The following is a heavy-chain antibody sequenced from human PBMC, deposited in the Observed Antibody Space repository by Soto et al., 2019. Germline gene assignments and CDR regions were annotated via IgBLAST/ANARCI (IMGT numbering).Heavy chain of an antibody. Sequence: EVQLVESGGGLVQPVGSLRLSCAASGFTFSSYDMHWVRQATGKCLEWVSAIGTAGDTYYPGSVKGRFTISRENATNSLYLHMNSLSAGDTAVYYCARERSSSGQYPGYWYCDLWAVEPWSLSPQ. CDR3: ARERSSSGQYPGYWYCDL. D-gene: IGHD3-22*01. J-gene: IGHJ2*01. CDR2: IGTAGDT. V-gene: IGHV3-13*01. CDR1: GFTFSSYD.